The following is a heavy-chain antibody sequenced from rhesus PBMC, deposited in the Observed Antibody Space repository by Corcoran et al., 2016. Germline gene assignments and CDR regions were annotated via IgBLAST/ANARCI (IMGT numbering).Heavy chain of an antibody. Sequence: DVQLVESGGGLVKPGGSLRLSWVASGFTFSSFVRHGVRQAPGKGLEWVSVISESGDTIYYADSVKGRFTISRDNAKNSLFLQMNSLRAEDTAVYYCTSFNSGSYYHGHLDYWGQGVLVTVSS. V-gene: IGHV3S26*01. CDR2: ISESGDTI. CDR3: TSFNSGSYYHGHLDY. D-gene: IGHD3-16*01. CDR1: GFTFSSFV. J-gene: IGHJ4*01.